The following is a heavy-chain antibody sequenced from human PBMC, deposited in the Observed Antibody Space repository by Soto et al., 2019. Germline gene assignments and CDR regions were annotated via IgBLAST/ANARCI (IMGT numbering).Heavy chain of an antibody. Sequence: AGGSLRLSCAASGFSFSSYGMHWVRQAPGKGLVWVAVISDDGTNPYYADSVKGRFTISRDNSKNTLYLQMNTLREDDTALYYCAKAQGRNLPFRTFDIWGQGTMVTVSS. V-gene: IGHV3-30*18. J-gene: IGHJ3*02. D-gene: IGHD3-10*01. CDR3: AKAQGRNLPFRTFDI. CDR2: ISDDGTNP. CDR1: GFSFSSYG.